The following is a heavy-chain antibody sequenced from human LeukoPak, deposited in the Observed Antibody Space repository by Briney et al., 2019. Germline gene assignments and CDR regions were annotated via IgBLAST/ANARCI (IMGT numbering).Heavy chain of an antibody. D-gene: IGHD3-10*01. V-gene: IGHV5-51*01. CDR1: GYTFVDYW. Sequence: GESLKISCRGSGYTFVDYWSGWVRQMPGEGLEWIGFIYPSDSDTRYSPSFQGQVTISADATMNTAFLQWSSLKASDTAMYYCARLHGSGSYWGPLYYYYGMDVWGQGTTVTVSS. CDR3: ARLHGSGSYWGPLYYYYGMDV. J-gene: IGHJ6*02. CDR2: IYPSDSDT.